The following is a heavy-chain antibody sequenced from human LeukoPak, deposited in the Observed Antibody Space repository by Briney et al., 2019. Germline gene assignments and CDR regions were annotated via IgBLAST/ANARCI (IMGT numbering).Heavy chain of an antibody. CDR1: GYTFTSYY. CDR3: AGDRYYYGMDV. V-gene: IGHV1-46*01. J-gene: IGHJ6*02. Sequence: ASVEVSCKASGYTFTSYYMHWVRQAPGQGLEWMGIINPSGGSTSYAQKFQGRVTMTRDTSTSTVYMELSSLRSEDTAVYYCAGDRYYYGMDVWGQGTTVTVSS. CDR2: INPSGGST.